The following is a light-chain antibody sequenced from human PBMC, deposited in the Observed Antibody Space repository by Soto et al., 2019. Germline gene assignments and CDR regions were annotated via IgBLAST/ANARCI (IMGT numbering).Light chain of an antibody. CDR2: WAS. CDR3: QQYYSTPYN. Sequence: EIVMTQSPDSLAVSLGERATINCKSSQSVLYSSNNENYLAWYQQKPGQSPKLLIHWASTRKSGVPDRFSSSGSGTDFTLTISSLQAEDVAVYFWQQYYSTPYNFGQGTKLEIK. V-gene: IGKV4-1*01. J-gene: IGKJ2*01. CDR1: QSVLYSSNNENY.